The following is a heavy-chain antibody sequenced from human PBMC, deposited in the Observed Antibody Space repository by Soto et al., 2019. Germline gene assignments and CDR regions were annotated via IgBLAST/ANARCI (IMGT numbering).Heavy chain of an antibody. CDR1: GFTFSSYA. CDR3: AKGYYDSSGYWGSGYYYGMDV. V-gene: IGHV3-23*01. D-gene: IGHD3-22*01. CDR2: ISAGGGST. Sequence: GGSLRLSCAASGFTFSSYAMSWVRQAPGKGMEWVAAISAGGGSTYYADSVKGRFTISRDNSKNTLYLQMNSLRAEDAAVYYCAKGYYDSSGYWGSGYYYGMDVWGQGTTVTVSS. J-gene: IGHJ6*02.